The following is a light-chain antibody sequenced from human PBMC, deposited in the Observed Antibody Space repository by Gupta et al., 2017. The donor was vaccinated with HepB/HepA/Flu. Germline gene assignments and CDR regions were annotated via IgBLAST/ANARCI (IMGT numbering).Light chain of an antibody. Sequence: QSVLPQPPSASGTPGQRVTIFCSGSSSNVENNYVYWYQHLPGAAPKLLIYRNNERPSGVPDRFSGSKAGTSASLAISXLXSEDEAXYYCAAWDTSMSGHVVFGGGTKLTVL. CDR1: SSNVENNY. V-gene: IGLV1-47*01. CDR3: AAWDTSMSGHVV. CDR2: RNN. J-gene: IGLJ2*01.